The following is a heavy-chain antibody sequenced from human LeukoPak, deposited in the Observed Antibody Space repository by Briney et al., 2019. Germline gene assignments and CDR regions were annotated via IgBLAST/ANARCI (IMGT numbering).Heavy chain of an antibody. CDR3: ARDRVTGYAFDI. D-gene: IGHD2-21*02. CDR1: GGSISSYY. CDR2: IYTSGST. V-gene: IGHV4-4*09. J-gene: IGHJ3*02. Sequence: SETLSLTCTVSGGSISSYYWSWIRQPPGKGLEWIGYIYTSGSTNYNPSLKSRVTISVDTSKNQFSLKLSSVTAADTAVYYCARDRVTGYAFDIWSQGTMVTVSS.